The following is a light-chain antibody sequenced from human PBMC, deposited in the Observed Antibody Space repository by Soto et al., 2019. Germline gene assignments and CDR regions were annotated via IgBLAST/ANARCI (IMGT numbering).Light chain of an antibody. J-gene: IGKJ4*01. CDR3: QQVNNYRLT. Sequence: AIQLTQSPSSLSASVGDRVTITCRARQGISSALAWYQQKPGKAPKLLIYAASSLASGGTSRFSVSGSGKDFTLTISSRQPEDLATYYCQQVNNYRLTLGGGTKVQVK. CDR2: AAS. CDR1: QGISSA. V-gene: IGKV1D-13*01.